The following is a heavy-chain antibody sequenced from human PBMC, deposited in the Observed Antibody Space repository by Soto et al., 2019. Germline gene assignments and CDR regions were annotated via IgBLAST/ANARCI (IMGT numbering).Heavy chain of an antibody. D-gene: IGHD5-18*01. V-gene: IGHV3-23*01. Sequence: AGGSLRLSCAASGFTFSSYAMSWVRQAPGKGLEWVSAISGSGGSTYYADSVKGRFTISRDNSKNTLYLQMNSLRAEDTAVYYCAKDAITSPGYSYGHTDYWGQGTLVTVSS. CDR3: AKDAITSPGYSYGHTDY. J-gene: IGHJ4*02. CDR1: GFTFSSYA. CDR2: ISGSGGST.